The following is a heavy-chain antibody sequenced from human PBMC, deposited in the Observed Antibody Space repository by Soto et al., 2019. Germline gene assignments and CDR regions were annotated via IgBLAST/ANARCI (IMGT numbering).Heavy chain of an antibody. D-gene: IGHD3-3*01. J-gene: IGHJ6*02. V-gene: IGHV4-34*01. Sequence: XETLSLTCSVYGGSFSGYYWSWIRQPPGKGLDWIGEINHSGSTNYNPSLKSRVTISVDTSKNQFSLKLSSVTAADTAVYYCARGGGLRFLEWLSSDYYYYYGMDVWGQGTTVTVSS. CDR2: INHSGST. CDR1: GGSFSGYY. CDR3: ARGGGLRFLEWLSSDYYYYYGMDV.